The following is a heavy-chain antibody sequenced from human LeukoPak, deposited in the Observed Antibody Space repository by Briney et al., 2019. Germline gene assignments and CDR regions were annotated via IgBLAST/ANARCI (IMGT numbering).Heavy chain of an antibody. V-gene: IGHV4-39*07. CDR3: ARDDERWLVDY. CDR2: IYHSGST. J-gene: IGHJ4*02. Sequence: SETLSLTCTVSGGSISSSSFYWGWIRQPPGKGLEWIGSIYHSGSTYYNPSLKSRVTVSVDTSKNQFSLKLSSVTAADTAVYYCARDDERWLVDYWGQGTLVTVSS. CDR1: GGSISSSSFY. D-gene: IGHD6-19*01.